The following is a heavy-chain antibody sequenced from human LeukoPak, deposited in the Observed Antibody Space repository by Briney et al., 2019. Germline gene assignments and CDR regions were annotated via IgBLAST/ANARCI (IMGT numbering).Heavy chain of an antibody. D-gene: IGHD3-10*01. J-gene: IGHJ4*02. CDR3: ARMDIGLVRD. CDR2: ISSSSSYI. CDR1: GFTFSSSG. V-gene: IGHV3-21*01. Sequence: GGSLRLSCAASGFTFSSSGMHWVRQAPGKGLGWVSSISSSSSYIYYADSVKGRFTISRDNAKNSLSLQMNSLRAEDTAVYYCARMDIGLVRDWGQGTLVTVSS.